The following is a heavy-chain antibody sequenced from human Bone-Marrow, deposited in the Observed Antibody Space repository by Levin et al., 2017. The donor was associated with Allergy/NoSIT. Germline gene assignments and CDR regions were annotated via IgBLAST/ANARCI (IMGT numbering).Heavy chain of an antibody. Sequence: SGESLKISCKGSGYSFTSYWIGWVRQMPGKGLEWMGIIYPGDSDTRYSPSFQGQVTISADKSISTAYLQWSSLKASDTAMYYCARHHLVIEYSSASAGDYWGQGTLVTVSS. D-gene: IGHD6-6*01. V-gene: IGHV5-51*01. CDR3: ARHHLVIEYSSASAGDY. J-gene: IGHJ4*02. CDR1: GYSFTSYW. CDR2: IYPGDSDT.